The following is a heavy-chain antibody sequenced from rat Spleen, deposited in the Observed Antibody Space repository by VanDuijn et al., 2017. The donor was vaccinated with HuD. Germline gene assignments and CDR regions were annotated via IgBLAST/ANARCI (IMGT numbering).Heavy chain of an antibody. Sequence: EVQLVESGGGLVQPGRSLRLSCAASGFTFSDYNMAWVRQAPRKGLEWVAIITYDGSNTYYRDSVRGRFTISRDNADSTLYLQMDSLRSEDTATYYCARHNSGYGVMDAWGQGASVTVSS. CDR1: GFTFSDYN. J-gene: IGHJ4*01. CDR2: ITYDGSNT. V-gene: IGHV5-7*01. CDR3: ARHNSGYGVMDA. D-gene: IGHD4-3*01.